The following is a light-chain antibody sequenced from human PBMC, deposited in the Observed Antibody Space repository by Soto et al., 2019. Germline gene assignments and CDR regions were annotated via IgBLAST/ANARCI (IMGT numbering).Light chain of an antibody. V-gene: IGKV1-5*03. CDR2: KAA. Sequence: DTQMTQSPATLSASVGDRVTITCRASQSISSWLAWYQQRPGRAPKLLIYKAATLQSGVPSRFSASGSGTEFTLTISSLQPDDFATYYCQQYGSYRTFGQGTKVEIK. J-gene: IGKJ1*01. CDR3: QQYGSYRT. CDR1: QSISSW.